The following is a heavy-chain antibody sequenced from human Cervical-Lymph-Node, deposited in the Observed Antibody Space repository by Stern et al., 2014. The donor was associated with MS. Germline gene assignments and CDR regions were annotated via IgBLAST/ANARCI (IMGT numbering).Heavy chain of an antibody. J-gene: IGHJ5*02. V-gene: IGHV1-69*01. CDR2: IFPVFGTP. CDR1: GGTFSQFP. Sequence: QVQLVQSGAEVTKPGSSVKVSCKASGGTFSQFPSSWVRQAPGQGLEWMGGIFPVFGTPTYAQEFRCRVTITADVSTSTVYMELSSLRSDDTAVYYCALSSETIDRWYSLGYDLWGQGTLVTVSS. D-gene: IGHD6-13*01. CDR3: ALSSETIDRWYSLGYDL.